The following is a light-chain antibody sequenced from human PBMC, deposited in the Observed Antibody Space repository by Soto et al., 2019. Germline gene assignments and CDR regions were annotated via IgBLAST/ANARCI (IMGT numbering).Light chain of an antibody. V-gene: IGLV2-14*01. Sequence: QSALTQPASVSGSPGQSITISCTGTSSDVGRYKYVSWYQQHPGKVPKLMIYEVSSRPSGISSRFSGSKSGNTASLTISGLQAEDEADYYCSSYTSSSTRVFGGGTKLTVL. CDR1: SSDVGRYKY. CDR3: SSYTSSSTRV. J-gene: IGLJ2*01. CDR2: EVS.